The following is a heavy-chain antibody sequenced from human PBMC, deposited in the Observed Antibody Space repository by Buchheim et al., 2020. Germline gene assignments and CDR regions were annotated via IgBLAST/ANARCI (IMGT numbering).Heavy chain of an antibody. CDR2: IYTSGST. D-gene: IGHD4-17*01. Sequence: QVQLQESGPGLVKPSQTLSLTCTVSGGSISSGSYYWSWIRQPAGKGLEWIGRIYTSGSTNYNPSLKSRVTISVDTSQNQFSLKLSSVTAADTAVYYCARGDDYGDSTSFWFDPWGQGTL. CDR1: GGSISSGSYY. V-gene: IGHV4-61*02. CDR3: ARGDDYGDSTSFWFDP. J-gene: IGHJ5*02.